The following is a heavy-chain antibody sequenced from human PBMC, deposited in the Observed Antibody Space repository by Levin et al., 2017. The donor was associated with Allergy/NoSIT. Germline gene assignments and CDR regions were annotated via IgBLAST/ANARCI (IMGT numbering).Heavy chain of an antibody. V-gene: IGHV4-34*01. CDR1: GGSFSGYY. Sequence: SETLSLTCAVYGGSFSGYYWSWIRQPPGKGLEWIGEINHSGSTNYNPSLKSRVTISVDTSKNQFSLKLSSVTAADTAVYYCASVFLDYDYIWGSYRSRTFDYWGQGTLVTVSS. J-gene: IGHJ4*02. D-gene: IGHD3-16*02. CDR2: INHSGST. CDR3: ASVFLDYDYIWGSYRSRTFDY.